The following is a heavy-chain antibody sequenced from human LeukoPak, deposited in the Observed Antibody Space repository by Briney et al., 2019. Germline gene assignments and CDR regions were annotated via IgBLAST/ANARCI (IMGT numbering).Heavy chain of an antibody. V-gene: IGHV3-9*01. D-gene: IGHD2-15*01. CDR2: ISWNSGSI. CDR3: AKDTGRAGYCSGGSCEPFDY. CDR1: GFTFDDYA. Sequence: GGSLRLSCAASGFTFDDYAMHWVRQAPGKGLEWVSGISWNSGSIDYADSVKGRFTISRDNAKNSLYLQMNSLRAEDTALYYCAKDTGRAGYCSGGSCEPFDYWGQGTLVTVSS. J-gene: IGHJ4*02.